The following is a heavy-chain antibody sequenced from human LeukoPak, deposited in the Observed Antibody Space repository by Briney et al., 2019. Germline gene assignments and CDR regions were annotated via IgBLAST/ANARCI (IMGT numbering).Heavy chain of an antibody. D-gene: IGHD2-2*01. CDR3: AREDIVVVPAALYYYSMDV. CDR2: INPSGGST. Sequence: ASVKVSCKASGYTFTSYYMHWVRQAPGQGLEWMGIINPSGGSTSYAQKFQGRVTMTRDTSTSTVYMELSSLRSEDTAVYYCAREDIVVVPAALYYYSMDVWGQGTTVTVSS. J-gene: IGHJ6*02. V-gene: IGHV1-46*01. CDR1: GYTFTSYY.